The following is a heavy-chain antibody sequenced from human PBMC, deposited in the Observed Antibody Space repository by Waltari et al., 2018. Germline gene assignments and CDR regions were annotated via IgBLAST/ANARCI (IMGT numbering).Heavy chain of an antibody. Sequence: EALLAESGGGSVQPGGSLRLSCAVSVFNVRDTYVGWVGQPPGQVLKGVAIISSGGRPSYADSVRGRFTISRDISKNTVFLQMNSLRAEDTAVYYGASHYCSRGTCHFDSWGQGTLVKVSS. J-gene: IGHJ4*02. D-gene: IGHD2-15*01. CDR2: ISSGGRP. V-gene: IGHV3-66*04. CDR1: VFNVRDTY. CDR3: ASHYCSRGTCHFDS.